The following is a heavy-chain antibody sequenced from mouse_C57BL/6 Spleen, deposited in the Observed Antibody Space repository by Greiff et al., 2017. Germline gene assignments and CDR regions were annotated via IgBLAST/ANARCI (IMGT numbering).Heavy chain of an antibody. D-gene: IGHD2-3*01. J-gene: IGHJ3*01. V-gene: IGHV1-61*01. Sequence: QVQLKQPGAELVRPGSSVKLSCKASGYTFTSYWMDWVKQRPGQGLEWIGNIYPSDSETHYNQKFKDKATLTVDKSSSTAYMQLSSLTSEDSAVYYCARSRDGYYGGFAYWGQGTLVTVSA. CDR2: IYPSDSET. CDR1: GYTFTSYW. CDR3: ARSRDGYYGGFAY.